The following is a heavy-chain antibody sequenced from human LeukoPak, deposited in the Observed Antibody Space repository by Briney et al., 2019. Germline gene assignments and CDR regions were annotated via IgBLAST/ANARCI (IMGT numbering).Heavy chain of an antibody. V-gene: IGHV3-21*04. CDR3: TRHMYSSSSNWFDP. D-gene: IGHD6-6*01. CDR1: GFTFSSYS. Sequence: GGSLRLSCAASGFTFSSYSMNWVRQAPGKGLEWVSSISSSSSYIYYADSVKGRFTISRDNAKNSLYLQMNSLKTEDTAVYYCTRHMYSSSSNWFDPWGQGTLVTVSS. J-gene: IGHJ5*02. CDR2: ISSSSSYI.